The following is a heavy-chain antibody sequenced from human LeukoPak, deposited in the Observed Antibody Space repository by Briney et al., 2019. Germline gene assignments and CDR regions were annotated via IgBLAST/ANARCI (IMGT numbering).Heavy chain of an antibody. CDR3: ARLDYVRSHIDY. V-gene: IGHV4-30-2*01. D-gene: IGHD3-10*02. J-gene: IGHJ4*02. CDR1: GGSVSSGSYS. CDR2: IYHSGST. Sequence: PSETVSLTCTVSGGSVSSGSYSWSWIRQPPGKGLEWIGYIYHSGSTYYNPSLKSRVTISVDRSKNQFSLKLSSVTAADTAVYYCARLDYVRSHIDYWGQGTLVTVSS.